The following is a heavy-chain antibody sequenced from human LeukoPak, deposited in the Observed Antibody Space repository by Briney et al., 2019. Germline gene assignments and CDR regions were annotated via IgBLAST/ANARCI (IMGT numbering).Heavy chain of an antibody. CDR3: ARDGDCSGGSCSLGDFDY. J-gene: IGHJ4*02. CDR1: KFTFSYYY. V-gene: IGHV3-11*01. CDR2: ISSSGSTT. Sequence: GGSLRLSCAASKFTFSYYYMTWIRQAPGKGLEWLAYISSSGSTTYYADSVKGRFTISRDNAKNSLYLQMNNLRAEDTAVYYCARDGDCSGGSCSLGDFDYWGQGTLVTVSS. D-gene: IGHD2-15*01.